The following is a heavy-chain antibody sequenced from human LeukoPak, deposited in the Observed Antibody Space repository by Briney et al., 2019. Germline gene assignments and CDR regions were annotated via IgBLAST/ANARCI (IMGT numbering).Heavy chain of an antibody. CDR3: ARGGAARLHFQN. CDR2: IYYSGST. CDR1: GGSINNYY. Sequence: SETLSLTCSVSGGSINNYYWSWIRQPPGKELEWIGYIYYSGSTSHNPSLKSRVTISVDTSKNHFSLKLTSVTAADTAVYYCARGGAARLHFQNWGQGTLVTVSS. D-gene: IGHD6-6*01. V-gene: IGHV4-59*01. J-gene: IGHJ1*01.